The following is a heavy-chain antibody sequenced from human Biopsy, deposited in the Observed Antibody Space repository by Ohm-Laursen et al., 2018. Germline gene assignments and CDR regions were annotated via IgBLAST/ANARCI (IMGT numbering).Heavy chain of an antibody. D-gene: IGHD3-22*01. Sequence: ESLRISCKGSGYSFTSYWIGWVRRMPGKGLEWMGIIFPGDSDTKYSPSFQGQVTVSADMSLSTTYLQWTSLKASDTALYYCARQDDSSGYYTFDYWGQGTLVTVSS. CDR3: ARQDDSSGYYTFDY. J-gene: IGHJ4*02. V-gene: IGHV5-51*01. CDR2: IFPGDSDT. CDR1: GYSFTSYW.